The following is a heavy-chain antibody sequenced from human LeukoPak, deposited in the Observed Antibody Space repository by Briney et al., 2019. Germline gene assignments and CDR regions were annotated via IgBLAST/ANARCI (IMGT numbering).Heavy chain of an antibody. CDR3: AREDFWSGSNWFDP. V-gene: IGHV3-21*01. J-gene: IGHJ5*02. CDR1: GFTFSSYS. D-gene: IGHD3-3*01. CDR2: ISSSSSYI. Sequence: GGSLRLSCAASGFTFSSYSMNWVRQAPGKGLEWVSSISSSSSYIHYADSVKGRFTISRDNAKNSLYLQMNSLRADDTALYYCAREDFWSGSNWFDPWGQGTLVTVSS.